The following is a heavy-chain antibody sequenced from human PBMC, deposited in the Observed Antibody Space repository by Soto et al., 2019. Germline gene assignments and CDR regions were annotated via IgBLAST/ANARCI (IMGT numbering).Heavy chain of an antibody. CDR1: GGSFSGYY. D-gene: IGHD3-10*01. J-gene: IGHJ4*02. CDR3: ARHYGSGVDY. Sequence: SETLSLTGAVYGGSFSGYYWSWIRQPPGKGLEWIGEINHSGSTNYNPSLKSRVTISVDTSKNQFSLKLSSVTAADTAVYYCARHYGSGVDYWGQGTLVTVSS. CDR2: INHSGST. V-gene: IGHV4-34*01.